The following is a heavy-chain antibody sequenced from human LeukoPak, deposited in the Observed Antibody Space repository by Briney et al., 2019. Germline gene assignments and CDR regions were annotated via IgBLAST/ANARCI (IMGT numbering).Heavy chain of an antibody. CDR1: GGTFSSYA. CDR3: ASGEYQLLYLGYYYYGMDV. Sequence: ASVKVSCKASGGTFSSYAISWVRQAPGQGLEWMGGIIPIFGTANYAQKFQGRVTITADESTSTAYMELSSLRSDDTAVYYCASGEYQLLYLGYYYYGMDVWGQGTTVTVSS. J-gene: IGHJ6*02. D-gene: IGHD2-2*02. CDR2: IIPIFGTA. V-gene: IGHV1-69*13.